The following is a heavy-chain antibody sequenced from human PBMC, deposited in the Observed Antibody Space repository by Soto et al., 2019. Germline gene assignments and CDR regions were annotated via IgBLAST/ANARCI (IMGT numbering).Heavy chain of an antibody. CDR2: INPNSGGT. V-gene: IGHV1-2*04. CDR3: ARDRDSSGWPRDYYGMDV. J-gene: IGHJ6*02. D-gene: IGHD6-19*01. Sequence: ASVKVSCKASGYTFTSYAMHWVRQAPGQGLEWMGWINPNSGGTNYAQKFQGWVTMTRDTSISTAYMELSRLRSDDTAVYYCARDRDSSGWPRDYYGMDVWGQGTTVTVSS. CDR1: GYTFTSYA.